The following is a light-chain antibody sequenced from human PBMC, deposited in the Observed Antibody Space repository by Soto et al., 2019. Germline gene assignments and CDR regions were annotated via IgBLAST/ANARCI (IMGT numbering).Light chain of an antibody. CDR1: QSISSW. V-gene: IGKV1-5*03. CDR2: KAS. CDR3: QQYNSYLYT. J-gene: IGKJ2*01. Sequence: DIQLTQSPSPLSASVGDRVTITCRASQSISSWLAWYQQKPGKAPKLLIYKASSLESGVPSRFSASGSRTECTLTISSLQPDDFATYYCQQYNSYLYTFGQGTQLEIK.